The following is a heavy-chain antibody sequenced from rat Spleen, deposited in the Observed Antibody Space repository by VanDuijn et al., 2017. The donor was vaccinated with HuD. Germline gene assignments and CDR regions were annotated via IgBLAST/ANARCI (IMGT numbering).Heavy chain of an antibody. V-gene: IGHV5S23*01. J-gene: IGHJ4*01. D-gene: IGHD1-11*01. Sequence: EVQLVESGGGLVQPGRSLKLSCAASGFTFSNYDMAWVRQAPTKGLEWVASISTGGGNTYYRDSVKGRFTISRDNAKSTLYLQMDSLRSEDKATYYWARHYGGYSEYVMDAWGQGASVTVSS. CDR3: ARHYGGYSEYVMDA. CDR1: GFTFSNYD. CDR2: ISTGGGNT.